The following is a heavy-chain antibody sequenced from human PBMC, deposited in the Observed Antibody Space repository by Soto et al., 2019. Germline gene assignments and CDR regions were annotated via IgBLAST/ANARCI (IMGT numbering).Heavy chain of an antibody. J-gene: IGHJ3*02. V-gene: IGHV4-31*03. CDR3: ARFYMVRGVMGAFDI. CDR1: GGSISSGGYY. Sequence: QVQLQESGPGLVKPSQTLSLTCTVSGGSISSGGYYWSWIRQHPGKGLEWIGYIYYIGSTYYNPSLKSRVAISVDTSKSQFSLKLSSVTAADTAVYYCARFYMVRGVMGAFDIWAKGQWSPSLQ. CDR2: IYYIGST. D-gene: IGHD3-10*01.